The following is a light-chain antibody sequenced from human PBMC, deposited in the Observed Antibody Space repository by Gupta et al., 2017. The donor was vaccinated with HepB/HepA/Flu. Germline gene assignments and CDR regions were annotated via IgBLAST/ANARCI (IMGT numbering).Light chain of an antibody. CDR1: QRIRSYY. J-gene: IGKJ1*01. V-gene: IGKV3-20*01. Sequence: EIVLTQSPGTVSLPPGESATLSCRASQRIRSYYLAWYQQKPGQAPRLLIYDVSIRATGIPDRFSGGGSGTDFTLTISGLEAEDVAVYYCQQFGTDPWTFGQGTKVEI. CDR3: QQFGTDPWT. CDR2: DVS.